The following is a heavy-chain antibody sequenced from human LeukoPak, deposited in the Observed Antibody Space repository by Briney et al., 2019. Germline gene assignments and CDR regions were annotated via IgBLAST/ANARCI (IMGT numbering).Heavy chain of an antibody. V-gene: IGHV3-48*03. CDR2: ISSSGSTI. J-gene: IGHJ6*04. D-gene: IGHD3-10*02. CDR3: AELGITMIGGV. Sequence: GGSLRLSCAASGFTFSSFAMSWVRQAPGKGLEWVSYISSSGSTIYYADSVKGRFTISRDNAKNSLYLQMNSLRAEDTAVYYCAELGITMIGGVWGKGTTVTISS. CDR1: GFTFSSFA.